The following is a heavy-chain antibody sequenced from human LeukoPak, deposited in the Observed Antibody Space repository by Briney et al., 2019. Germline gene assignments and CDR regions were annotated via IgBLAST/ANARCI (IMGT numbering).Heavy chain of an antibody. J-gene: IGHJ5*02. D-gene: IGHD3-9*01. CDR2: VYNTGSA. CDR1: GGSISSNTYY. Sequence: SETLSLTCTVSGGSISSNTYYWGWIRQPPGKGLEWIGSVYNTGSAYYNPSLKSRVTISVDTSKNQFSLRVHSVAAADTAVYYCARDYDVLTAYPPTQLFDPWGQGTLVTVSS. CDR3: ARDYDVLTAYPPTQLFDP. V-gene: IGHV4-39*07.